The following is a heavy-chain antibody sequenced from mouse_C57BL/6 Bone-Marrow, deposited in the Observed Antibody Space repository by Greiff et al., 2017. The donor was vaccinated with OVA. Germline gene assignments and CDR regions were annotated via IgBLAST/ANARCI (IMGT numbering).Heavy chain of an antibody. CDR3: ARYGYGSSYDY. V-gene: IGHV1-52*01. CDR2: IDPSDSET. CDR1: GYTFTSYW. Sequence: VQLQQPGAELVRPGSSVKLSCKASGYTFTSYWMHWVKQRPIQGLEWIGNIDPSDSETHYNQKFKDKATLTVDKSSSTAYMQLSSLTSEDSAVYYRARYGYGSSYDYWGQGTTLTVSS. J-gene: IGHJ2*01. D-gene: IGHD1-1*01.